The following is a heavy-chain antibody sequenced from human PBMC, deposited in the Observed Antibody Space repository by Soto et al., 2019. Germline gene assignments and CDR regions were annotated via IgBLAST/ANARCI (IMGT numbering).Heavy chain of an antibody. V-gene: IGHV2-5*02. CDR1: GFSLSTSGVG. D-gene: IGHD3-16*02. Sequence: QITLKESGPTLVKPTQTLTLTCTFSGFSLSTSGVGVGWIRQPPGKALEWLALIYWDDDKRYSPSLKSRLTITKDTNKNQVVLKMTTMDTVDTATYYCAHSTTVYYDYIWGSYQAFDIWGQGTMVTVSS. CDR2: IYWDDDK. J-gene: IGHJ3*02. CDR3: AHSTTVYYDYIWGSYQAFDI.